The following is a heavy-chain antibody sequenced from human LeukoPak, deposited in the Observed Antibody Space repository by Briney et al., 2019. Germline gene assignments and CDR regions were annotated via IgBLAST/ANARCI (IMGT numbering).Heavy chain of an antibody. CDR1: DDSITTSSYY. J-gene: IGHJ6*03. CDR3: ARHHAHYFYYMAV. V-gene: IGHV4-39*01. CDR2: VYYTGTT. Sequence: PSETLSLTCTVSDDSITTSSYYWGWIRQPPGKRLEWIGSVYYTGTTYYNPSLKSRVSISVDTSKNQFSLRLNSPTATDTAVYFCARHHAHYFYYMAVWGKGTTVIVSS.